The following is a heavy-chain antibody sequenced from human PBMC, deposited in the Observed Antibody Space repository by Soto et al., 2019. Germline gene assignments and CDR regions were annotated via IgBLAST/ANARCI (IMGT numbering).Heavy chain of an antibody. CDR2: ILASVSST. CDR1: EFTLSTYA. V-gene: IGHV3-23*01. J-gene: IGHJ6*02. CDR3: ARGAVAAYYYYYGLDV. D-gene: IGHD6-19*01. Sequence: EVQLLESGGGLVQPGGSLRLSCEASEFTLSTYAMSWVRQAQGKGLEWVSGILASVSSTDYADSVKGRLTISRDNSKNTLYLQMNRLRVEDTAVYYCARGAVAAYYYYYGLDVWGQGTTVTVSS.